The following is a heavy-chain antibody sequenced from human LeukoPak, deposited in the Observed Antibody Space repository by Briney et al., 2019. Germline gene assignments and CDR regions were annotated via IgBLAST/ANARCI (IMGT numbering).Heavy chain of an antibody. CDR1: GYSFTNFW. D-gene: IGHD5-24*01. V-gene: IGHV5-51*01. J-gene: IGHJ4*02. CDR2: IYPGDSDT. CDR3: ARRREMATIDY. Sequence: GESLKISFQGSGYSFTNFWIGWVRQMPGKSLEWMGIIYPGDSDTRYSPSFQGQVTISADKSISAAYLQWSSLKASDTAMYYCARRREMATIDYWGQGTLVTVSS.